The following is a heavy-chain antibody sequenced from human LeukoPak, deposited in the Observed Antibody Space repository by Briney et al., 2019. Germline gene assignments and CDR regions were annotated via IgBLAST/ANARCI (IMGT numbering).Heavy chain of an antibody. D-gene: IGHD3-10*01. CDR3: ARDGGSGSYPSWFDP. CDR1: GGTFSSYA. CDR2: IIPIFGTA. Sequence: ASVKVSCKASGGTFSSYAISWVRQAPGQGLEWMGGIIPIFGTANYAQKFQGRVTITADESTSTAYMELSSLRSEDTAVYYCARDGGSGSYPSWFDPWGQGTLVTVSS. V-gene: IGHV1-69*13. J-gene: IGHJ5*02.